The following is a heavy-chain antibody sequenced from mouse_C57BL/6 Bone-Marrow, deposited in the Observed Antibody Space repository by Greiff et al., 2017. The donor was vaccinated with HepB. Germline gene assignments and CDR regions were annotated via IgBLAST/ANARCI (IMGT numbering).Heavy chain of an antibody. CDR1: GYTFTGYW. CDR3: ARNGYYLWDLDV. CDR2: IFPGSGST. J-gene: IGHJ1*03. D-gene: IGHD2-3*01. V-gene: IGHV1-9*01. Sequence: QVQLQRSGAELMKPGASVKLSCKATGYTFTGYWIEWVTQRPGHGLEWIGEIFPGSGSTNYNEKFKGKATFTADTSSNTAYMKLSSLTTEDSAIYDGARNGYYLWDLDVWGTGTTVTVSS.